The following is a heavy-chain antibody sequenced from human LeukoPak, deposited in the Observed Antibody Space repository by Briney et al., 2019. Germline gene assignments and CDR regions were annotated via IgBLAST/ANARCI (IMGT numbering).Heavy chain of an antibody. CDR1: GFTFSSYA. CDR2: IRATAGTT. CDR3: AKGGYTSHYDY. Sequence: GGSLRLSCAASGFTFSSYAMTWVRQAPGKGLQWVPTIRATAGTTCYTDSVKGRFTISRDNSKNTVFLQMNSLRAEDTAVYYCAKGGYTSHYDYWGQGILVTVSS. D-gene: IGHD5-12*01. J-gene: IGHJ4*02. V-gene: IGHV3-23*01.